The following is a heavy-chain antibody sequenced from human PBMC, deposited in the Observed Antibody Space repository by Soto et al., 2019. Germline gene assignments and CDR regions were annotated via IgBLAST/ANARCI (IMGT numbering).Heavy chain of an antibody. CDR3: ARVRGDIVVVPAATFDY. CDR1: GGSISSGGYY. CDR2: IYYSGST. J-gene: IGHJ4*02. V-gene: IGHV4-31*03. Sequence: SETLSLTCTVSGGSISSGGYYWSWIRQHPGKGLEWIGYIYYSGSTYYNPSLKSRVTISVDTSKNQFSLKLSSVTAADTAVYYCARVRGDIVVVPAATFDYWGQGTLVTVSS. D-gene: IGHD2-2*01.